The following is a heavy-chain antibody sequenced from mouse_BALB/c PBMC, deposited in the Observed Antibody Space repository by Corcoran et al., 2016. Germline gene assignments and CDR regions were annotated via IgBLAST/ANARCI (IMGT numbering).Heavy chain of an antibody. J-gene: IGHJ4*01. V-gene: IGHV1-18*01. D-gene: IGHD2-4*01. CDR2: INHYNGGT. CDR1: GYSLTDYN. Sequence: KLPPSFPPLLKPGASMKITCKASGYSLTDYNMNWVKQSHGKNLEWIGLINHYNGGTSYNQKFKGKATLTVDQSSSTAYMELRSLTSEDSAVYYCARWGDLISYDYYYGMDYWGQGTSVTVSS. CDR3: ARWGDLISYDYYYGMDY.